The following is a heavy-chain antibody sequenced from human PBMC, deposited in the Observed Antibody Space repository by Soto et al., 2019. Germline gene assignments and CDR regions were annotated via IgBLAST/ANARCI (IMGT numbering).Heavy chain of an antibody. CDR3: ARDSGAKLSSS. D-gene: IGHD6-13*01. CDR2: IVPIYWTA. Sequence: QVQLVQSGAEMRRPGSSVKVSCKASGGTFSSYRINWVRQAPGQGLEWVGGIVPIYWTADYAQKFQGRVTITADESARTAYMELRGLKSQDTAVYYCARDSGAKLSSSWGQGTLVTVSS. V-gene: IGHV1-69*01. CDR1: GGTFSSYR. J-gene: IGHJ4*02.